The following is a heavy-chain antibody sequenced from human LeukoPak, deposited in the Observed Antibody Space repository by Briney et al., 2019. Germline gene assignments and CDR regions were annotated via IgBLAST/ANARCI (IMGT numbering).Heavy chain of an antibody. V-gene: IGHV4-59*01. CDR3: ARGRAAGGLPYLDY. CDR2: ISYSGST. J-gene: IGHJ4*02. Sequence: PSETLSLTCTVSDGSISNYCWSWIRQSPGKGLEWLGYISYSGSTNYNPSLKSRVTISVDTSKNQFSLKLSSVTAADTALYYCARGRAAGGLPYLDYWGQGTQVTVSS. CDR1: DGSISNYC. D-gene: IGHD6-13*01.